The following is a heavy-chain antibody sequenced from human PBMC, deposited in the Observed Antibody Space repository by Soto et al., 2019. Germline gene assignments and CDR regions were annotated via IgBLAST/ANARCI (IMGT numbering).Heavy chain of an antibody. D-gene: IGHD1-26*01. J-gene: IGHJ3*02. CDR1: GGSFSGYY. CDR2: INHSGST. V-gene: IGHV4-34*01. Sequence: PSETLSLTCAVYGGSFSGYYWSWIRQPPGKGLEWIGEINHSGSTNYNPSLKSRVTISVDTSKNQFSLKLSSVTAADTAVYYCARGQALSGRLKGDDFDIWGQGTMVTVSS. CDR3: ARGQALSGRLKGDDFDI.